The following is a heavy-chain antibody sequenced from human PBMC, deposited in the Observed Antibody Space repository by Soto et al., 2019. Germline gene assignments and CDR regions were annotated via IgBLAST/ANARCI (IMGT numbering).Heavy chain of an antibody. CDR2: IYYSGST. J-gene: IGHJ4*02. Sequence: QLQLQESGPGLVKPSETLSLTCTVSGGSISSSSYYWGWIRQPPGKGLEWIGSIYYSGSTYYNPSLTCRATISVDTSKNQFSLKLSSVTAADTAVYYCARGYGDYSYYFDYWGQGTLVTVSS. CDR1: GGSISSSSYY. D-gene: IGHD4-17*01. V-gene: IGHV4-39*01. CDR3: ARGYGDYSYYFDY.